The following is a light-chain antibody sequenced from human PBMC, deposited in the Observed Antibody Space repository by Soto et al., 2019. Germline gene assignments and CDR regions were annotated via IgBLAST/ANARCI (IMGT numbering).Light chain of an antibody. CDR3: KQSYSTPPLT. Sequence: DIQMTQTPSSLSASVGDRVTFTCRASQSISTYLNWYEQKPGKAPNLLIYGASNLQSGVPSRCSGSGSGTDCTLTISSLQPEEFATYYCKQSYSTPPLTFGQGTRLEIK. V-gene: IGKV1-39*01. CDR2: GAS. CDR1: QSISTY. J-gene: IGKJ5*01.